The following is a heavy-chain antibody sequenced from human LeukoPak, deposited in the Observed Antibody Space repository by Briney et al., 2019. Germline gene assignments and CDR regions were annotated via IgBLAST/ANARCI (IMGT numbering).Heavy chain of an antibody. CDR1: GFTFSSNY. CDR2: IYSGGST. J-gene: IGHJ3*02. V-gene: IGHV3-66*04. CDR3: ARRGDLMYAFDI. Sequence: GGSLRLSCAASGFTFSSNYMSWVRQAPGKGLEWVSVIYSGGSTYYADSVKGRFTISRDNSKNTLYLQMNSLRAEDTAVYYCARRGDLMYAFDIWGQGTMVTVSS. D-gene: IGHD4-17*01.